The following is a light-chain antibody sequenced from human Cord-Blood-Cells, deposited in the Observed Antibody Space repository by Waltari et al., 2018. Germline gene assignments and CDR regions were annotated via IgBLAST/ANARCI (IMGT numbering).Light chain of an antibody. Sequence: QSALTQPASVSGSPGQSITISCTGTSSDVGSYNLVSWYQQHPGKAPKLMIYEGSKRPSGVSNRFSCSKSGNTASLTIAGLQAEDEADYYCCSYAPWVFGGGTKLTVL. CDR2: EGS. V-gene: IGLV2-23*01. J-gene: IGLJ3*02. CDR1: SSDVGSYNL. CDR3: CSYAPWV.